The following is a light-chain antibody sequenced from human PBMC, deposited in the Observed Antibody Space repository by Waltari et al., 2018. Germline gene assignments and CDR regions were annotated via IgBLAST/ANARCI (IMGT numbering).Light chain of an antibody. J-gene: IGLJ2*01. CDR1: TSNIGNNY. CDR2: GNK. V-gene: IGLV1-51*02. Sequence: QSVLTQPPSVSAAPGQKVSISCSGSTSNIGNNYVTWYQQFPGEAPKVLSYGNKKRTTPILHRCAGSTSGTSATLDITGLQTGDEAFSYCGTWDNALSAVFGGGTKVTFL. CDR3: GTWDNALSAV.